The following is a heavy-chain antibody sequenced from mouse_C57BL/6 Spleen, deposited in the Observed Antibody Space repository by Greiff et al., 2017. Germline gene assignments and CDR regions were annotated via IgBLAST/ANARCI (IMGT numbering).Heavy chain of an antibody. CDR3: AREDTTVVANYAMDY. CDR2: IHPNSGST. V-gene: IGHV1-64*01. J-gene: IGHJ4*01. Sequence: VQLQQPGAELVKPGASVKLSCKASGYTFTSYWMHWVKQRPGQGLEWIGMIHPNSGSTNYNEKFKSKATLTLDKASSTAYMQLSSLTSEDSAVYYCAREDTTVVANYAMDYWGQGTSVTVSS. CDR1: GYTFTSYW. D-gene: IGHD1-1*01.